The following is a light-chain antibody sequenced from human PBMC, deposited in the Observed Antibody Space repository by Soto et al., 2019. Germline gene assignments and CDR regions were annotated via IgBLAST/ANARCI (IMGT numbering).Light chain of an antibody. CDR3: CSFAGSYTLRV. CDR1: SSDVGDYNY. V-gene: IGLV2-11*01. CDR2: DVS. J-gene: IGLJ3*02. Sequence: QSALTQPRSVSGSPGQSVTISCTGTSSDVGDYNYVSWYQQYPGKAPKLGIYDVSKRPSGVPDRFSGSKSGNTASLTISGLQAEDEADYYCCSFAGSYTLRVFGGGTQLTVL.